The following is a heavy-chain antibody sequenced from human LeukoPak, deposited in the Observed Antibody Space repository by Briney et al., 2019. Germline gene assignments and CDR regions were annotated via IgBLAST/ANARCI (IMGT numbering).Heavy chain of an antibody. CDR1: GGSISSYY. V-gene: IGHV4-59*12. J-gene: IGHJ4*02. CDR2: IYYSGST. D-gene: IGHD2-8*01. Sequence: SETLSLTCTVSGGSISSYYWSWVRQPPGKGLEWIGYIYYSGSTNYNPSLKSRVTISVDTSKNQFSLKLSSVTAADTAVYCCAREYENDDYWGQGTLVTVSS. CDR3: AREYENDDY.